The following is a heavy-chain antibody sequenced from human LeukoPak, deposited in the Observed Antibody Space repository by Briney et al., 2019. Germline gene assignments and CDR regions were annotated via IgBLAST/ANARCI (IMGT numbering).Heavy chain of an antibody. J-gene: IGHJ4*02. Sequence: ASVKVSCKASGYTFTGYYMHWVRQAPGQGLEWMGRINPNSGGTNYAQEFQGRVTMTRDTSISTAYMELSRLRSDDTAVYYCARGGYYGDYVVYWGQGTLVTVSS. CDR1: GYTFTGYY. D-gene: IGHD4-17*01. CDR2: INPNSGGT. V-gene: IGHV1-2*06. CDR3: ARGGYYGDYVVY.